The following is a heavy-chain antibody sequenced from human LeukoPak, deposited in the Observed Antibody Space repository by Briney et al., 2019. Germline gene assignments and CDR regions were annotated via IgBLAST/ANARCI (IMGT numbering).Heavy chain of an antibody. V-gene: IGHV3-20*04. Sequence: GGSLRLSCAGSGYSFDDYGMRWVRQAPGKGLEWVAGINWNGGSTRYAASVKGRCTISRDNAKNALYLEMNSLRAEDTAFYYCVRLGRDGYTYGAAYWGLGTLVTVSS. CDR1: GYSFDDYG. CDR2: INWNGGST. J-gene: IGHJ1*01. CDR3: VRLGRDGYTYGAAY. D-gene: IGHD5-24*01.